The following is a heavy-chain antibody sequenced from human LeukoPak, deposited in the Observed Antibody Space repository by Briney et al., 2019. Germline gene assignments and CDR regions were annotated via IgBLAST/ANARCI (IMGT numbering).Heavy chain of an antibody. Sequence: ASVKVSCKASGYTFTGYYMHWVRQAPGQGLEWMGRINPNSGGTSYAQKFQGRVTMTRDTSISTAYMELSRLRSDDTAVYYCARGVLRFLEWQLTGFGWFDPWGQGTLVTVSS. D-gene: IGHD3-3*01. CDR1: GYTFTGYY. CDR3: ARGVLRFLEWQLTGFGWFDP. V-gene: IGHV1-2*06. J-gene: IGHJ5*02. CDR2: INPNSGGT.